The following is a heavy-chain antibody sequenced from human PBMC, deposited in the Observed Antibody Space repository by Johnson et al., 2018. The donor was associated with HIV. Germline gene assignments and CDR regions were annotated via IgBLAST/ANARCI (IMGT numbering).Heavy chain of an antibody. CDR3: AAPVGATG. CDR1: GFTFSSYA. Sequence: QVRLVESGGGVVQPGRSLRLSCAASGFTFSSYAMHWVRQAPGKGLEWVAVISFDGSTKYYADSVKGRITISRDNSKNTLYLQMNSLRAEDTAVYYCAAPVGATGWGQGTMVTVSS. CDR2: ISFDGSTK. D-gene: IGHD1-26*01. J-gene: IGHJ3*01. V-gene: IGHV3-30-3*01.